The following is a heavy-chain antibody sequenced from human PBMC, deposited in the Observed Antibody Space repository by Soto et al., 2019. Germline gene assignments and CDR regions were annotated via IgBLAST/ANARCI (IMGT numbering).Heavy chain of an antibody. J-gene: IGHJ6*03. Sequence: GGSLRLSCAASGFTVSSNYMSWVRQAPGKGLEWVSVIYSGGSTYYADSVKGRFTISRHTSKNTLYLKMNSLRAEDTAVYYCARGTRAVSAAYYYMDVWGKGTTVTVSS. D-gene: IGHD6-13*01. CDR1: GFTVSSNY. CDR3: ARGTRAVSAAYYYMDV. V-gene: IGHV3-53*04. CDR2: IYSGGST.